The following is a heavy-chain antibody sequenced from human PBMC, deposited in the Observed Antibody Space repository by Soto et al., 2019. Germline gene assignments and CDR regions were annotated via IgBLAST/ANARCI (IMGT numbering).Heavy chain of an antibody. J-gene: IGHJ4*02. Sequence: KQSQTLSLTCTVSGGSISSYYWSWLRQPPGKGLEWIGYIYYSGSTNYNPSLKSRVTISVDTSKNQFSLKLSSVTAADTAVYYCARRPQRGVSGWYFDYWGQGTLVTVSS. D-gene: IGHD6-19*01. CDR3: ARRPQRGVSGWYFDY. CDR1: GGSISSYY. V-gene: IGHV4-59*08. CDR2: IYYSGST.